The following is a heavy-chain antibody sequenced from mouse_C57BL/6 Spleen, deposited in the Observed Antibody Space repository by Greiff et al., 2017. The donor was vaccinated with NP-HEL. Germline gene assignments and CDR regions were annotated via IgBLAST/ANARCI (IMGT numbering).Heavy chain of an antibody. CDR3: ARTPITTVVRMDY. V-gene: IGHV1-4*01. CDR2: INPSSGYT. Sequence: QVTLKVSGAELARPGASVKMSCKASGYTFTSYTMHWVKQRPGQGLEWIGYINPSSGYTKYNQKFKDKATLTADKSSSTAYMQLSSLTSEDSAVYYCARTPITTVVRMDYWGQGTSVTVSS. J-gene: IGHJ4*01. CDR1: GYTFTSYT. D-gene: IGHD1-1*01.